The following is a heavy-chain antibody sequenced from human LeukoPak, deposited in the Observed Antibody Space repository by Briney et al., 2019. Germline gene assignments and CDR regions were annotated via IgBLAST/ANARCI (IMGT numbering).Heavy chain of an antibody. D-gene: IGHD4-17*01. J-gene: IGHJ5*01. CDR2: ISGSGVRT. CDR1: GFTFNNYA. CDR3: AKAEALYGDYGQDRFDS. Sequence: PGGSLRLSCAASGFTFNNYAMTLVRRAPGKGLEWVSGISGSGVRTYYADSVKGRFTISRDNSKNTLSLQMNSLRAEDTAVYYCAKAEALYGDYGQDRFDSWGQGTLVTVSS. V-gene: IGHV3-23*01.